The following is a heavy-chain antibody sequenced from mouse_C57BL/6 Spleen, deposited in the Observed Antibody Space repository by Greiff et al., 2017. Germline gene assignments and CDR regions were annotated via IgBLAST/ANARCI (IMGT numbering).Heavy chain of an antibody. CDR1: GYTFTSYG. J-gene: IGHJ3*01. V-gene: IGHV1-81*01. CDR2: IYPRSGNT. Sequence: QVHVKQSGAELARPGASVKLSCKASGYTFTSYGISWVKQRTGQGLEWIGEIYPRSGNTYYNEEFKGKATLTADKSSSTAYMELRSLTSEDSAVYFCAAYDPPKPWFAYWGQGTLVTVSA. CDR3: AAYDPPKPWFAY. D-gene: IGHD6-5*01.